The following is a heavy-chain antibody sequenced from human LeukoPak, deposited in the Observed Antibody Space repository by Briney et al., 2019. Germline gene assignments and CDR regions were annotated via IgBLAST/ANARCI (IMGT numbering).Heavy chain of an antibody. D-gene: IGHD5-24*01. Sequence: GGSLRLSCAASRFTFSSYWMSWVRQAPGKGLEWVADIKEDGSEKFYVDSVKGRFSISRDNARNSLYPQMNSLRAEDTAVYYCARDPGENYPYNWFDPWGQGTLVTVSS. CDR2: IKEDGSEK. CDR1: RFTFSSYW. CDR3: ARDPGENYPYNWFDP. V-gene: IGHV3-7*03. J-gene: IGHJ5*02.